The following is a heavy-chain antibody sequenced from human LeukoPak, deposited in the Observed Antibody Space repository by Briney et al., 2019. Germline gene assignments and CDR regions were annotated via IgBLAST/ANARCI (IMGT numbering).Heavy chain of an antibody. J-gene: IGHJ5*02. V-gene: IGHV1-2*02. CDR3: ARDEEGLLLGWFDP. CDR1: GYTFTGYY. D-gene: IGHD1-26*01. Sequence: ASVKVSCKASGYTFTGYYTHWVRQAPGQGLEWMGWINPNSGGTNYAQKFQGRVTMTRDTSISTAYMELSRLRSDDTAVYYCARDEEGLLLGWFDPWGQGTLVTVSS. CDR2: INPNSGGT.